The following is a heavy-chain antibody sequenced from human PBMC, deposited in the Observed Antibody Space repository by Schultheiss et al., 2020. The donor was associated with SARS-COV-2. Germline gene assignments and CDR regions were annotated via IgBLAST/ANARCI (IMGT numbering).Heavy chain of an antibody. J-gene: IGHJ4*02. D-gene: IGHD1-26*01. CDR2: IYPGDSYT. V-gene: IGHV5-51*01. CDR3: ARLTVSGSRNMGIDY. Sequence: GGSLRLSCKGSGYSFNTYWIGWVRQMPGKGLEWMGIIYPGDSYTNYSPSFQGHVTISADKSISTAYLQWSSLKASDTAMYYCARLTVSGSRNMGIDYWGQGTLVTVSS. CDR1: GYSFNTYW.